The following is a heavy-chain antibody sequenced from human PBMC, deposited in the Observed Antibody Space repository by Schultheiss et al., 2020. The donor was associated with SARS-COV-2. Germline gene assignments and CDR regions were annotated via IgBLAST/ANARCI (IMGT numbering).Heavy chain of an antibody. V-gene: IGHV3-43*01. CDR2: ISWDGGST. CDR3: ARAIPMIGGQGLAFDI. CDR1: GFTFDDYT. Sequence: GGSLRLSCAASGFTFDDYTMHWVRQAPGKGLEWVSLISWDGGSTYYADSVKGRFTISRDNSKNSLYLQMNSLRAEDTAVYYCARAIPMIGGQGLAFDIWGQGTMVTVSS. J-gene: IGHJ3*02. D-gene: IGHD3-22*01.